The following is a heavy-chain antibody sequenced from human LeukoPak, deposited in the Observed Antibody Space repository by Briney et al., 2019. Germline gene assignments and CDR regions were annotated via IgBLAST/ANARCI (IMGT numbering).Heavy chain of an antibody. D-gene: IGHD3-16*01. CDR2: KKEDGSEK. CDR3: AKDEGGNWFDP. J-gene: IGHJ5*02. Sequence: PGGSLRLSCAVSGFIFSSYWMNWVRRAPGKGLEWVGKKKEDGSEKYYVDSVKGRLTISRDNAKNSLYLQMNSLRAEDTALYYCAKDEGGNWFDPWGQGTLVTVSS. CDR1: GFIFSSYW. V-gene: IGHV3-7*03.